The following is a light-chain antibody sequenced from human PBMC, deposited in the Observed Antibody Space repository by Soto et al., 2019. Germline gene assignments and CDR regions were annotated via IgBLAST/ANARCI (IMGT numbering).Light chain of an antibody. CDR2: ENN. CDR3: GTWDSNLSSWV. J-gene: IGLJ3*02. CDR1: SSNIGNNY. Sequence: QAVLTQPPSVSAAPGQKVTISCSGSSSNIGNNYVSWYQQFPGTAPKLLIYENNKRPSGIPDRFSGSKSGTSATLGITGLQTGDEADYYCGTWDSNLSSWVFGGGTKLTVL. V-gene: IGLV1-51*02.